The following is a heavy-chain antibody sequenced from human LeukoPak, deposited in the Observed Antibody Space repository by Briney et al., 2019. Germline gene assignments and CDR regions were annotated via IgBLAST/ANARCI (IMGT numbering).Heavy chain of an antibody. V-gene: IGHV1-24*01. Sequence: GASVKVSCKVSGYTLTELSIHWVRQAPGKGLEWMGGFDPEDGETIYAQKFQGRVTMTEDTSTDTAYMELSSLGSEDTAVYYCATVQYSSSWHWFDPWGQGTLVTVSS. CDR2: FDPEDGET. D-gene: IGHD6-13*01. CDR3: ATVQYSSSWHWFDP. J-gene: IGHJ5*02. CDR1: GYTLTELS.